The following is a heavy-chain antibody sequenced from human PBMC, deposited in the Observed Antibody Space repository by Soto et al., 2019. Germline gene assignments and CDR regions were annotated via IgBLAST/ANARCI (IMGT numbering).Heavy chain of an antibody. Sequence: TSETLSLTCTVSGASISSGDYFWSWIRQSPGKGLQWIGYIYDRGSSYYNPSLKSRVTMSVDTSKNQFSLKLSSVTAADTAVYYCAREKGYISGPKNFDYWGQGTLVTVSS. CDR1: GASISSGDYF. D-gene: IGHD5-12*01. CDR2: IYDRGSS. CDR3: AREKGYISGPKNFDY. V-gene: IGHV4-30-4*01. J-gene: IGHJ4*02.